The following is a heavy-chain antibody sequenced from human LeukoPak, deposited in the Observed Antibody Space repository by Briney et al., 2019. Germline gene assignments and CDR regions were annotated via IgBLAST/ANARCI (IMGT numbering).Heavy chain of an antibody. V-gene: IGHV3-30*18. J-gene: IGHJ4*02. Sequence: PGRSLRLSCAASGFTFSSYGMHWVRQAPGKGLEWVAVISYDGSNKYYADSVKGRFTISRDNSKNTLYLQMNSLRAEDTAVYYCAKDERRPSSSYSSSERPDYWGQGTLVTVSS. CDR2: ISYDGSNK. CDR1: GFTFSSYG. CDR3: AKDERRPSSSYSSSERPDY. D-gene: IGHD6-13*01.